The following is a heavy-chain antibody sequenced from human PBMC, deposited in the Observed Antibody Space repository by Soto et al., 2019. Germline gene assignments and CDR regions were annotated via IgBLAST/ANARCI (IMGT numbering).Heavy chain of an antibody. CDR1: SDSISSNTNY. J-gene: IGHJ5*02. D-gene: IGHD5-18*01. CDR2: ISYSGTT. V-gene: IGHV4-30-4*01. CDR3: ARGRGYSYGLDP. Sequence: QVQLQESGLGLVKPSQTLSLTCTVSSDSISSNTNYWSWIRQPPGEGLEWIGFISYSGTTSYSPSLKSRVAISLDTSKNQFSLSLSSVTATDTAVYYCARGRGYSYGLDPWGQGTLVIVSS.